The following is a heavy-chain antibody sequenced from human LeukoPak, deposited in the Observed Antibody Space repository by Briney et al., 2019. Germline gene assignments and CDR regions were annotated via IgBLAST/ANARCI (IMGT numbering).Heavy chain of an antibody. CDR1: GFTFSSYA. CDR3: ARDGDKGGYYSDY. J-gene: IGHJ4*02. CDR2: ISYDGSNK. Sequence: PGGSLRLSCAASGFTFSSYAMHWVRQAPGKGLEWVAVISYDGSNKYYADSVKGRFTISRDNSKNTLYLQMNSLRAEDTAVYYCARDGDKGGYYSDYWGQGTLVTVSS. V-gene: IGHV3-30*04. D-gene: IGHD4-17*01.